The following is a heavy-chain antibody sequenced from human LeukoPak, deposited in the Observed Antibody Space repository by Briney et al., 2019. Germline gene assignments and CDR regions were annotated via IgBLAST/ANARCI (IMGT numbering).Heavy chain of an antibody. CDR1: GFTFSSYW. CDR3: ARDHRGITMVRGARIKLYYSDY. V-gene: IGHV3-7*03. Sequence: GGSLRLSCAASGFTFSSYWMSWVRQAPGKGLEWVANIKQDGSEKYYVDSVKGRFTISRDNAKNSLYLQMNSLRAEDTAVYYCARDHRGITMVRGARIKLYYSDYWGQGTLVTVSS. J-gene: IGHJ4*02. D-gene: IGHD3-10*01. CDR2: IKQDGSEK.